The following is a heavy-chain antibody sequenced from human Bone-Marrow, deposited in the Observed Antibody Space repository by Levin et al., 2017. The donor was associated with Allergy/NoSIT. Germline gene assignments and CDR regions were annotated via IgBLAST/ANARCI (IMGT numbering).Heavy chain of an antibody. Sequence: GGSLRLSCKGSGYSFSSQWIAWVRQKPGKGLEWMGIVYPGDSDTIYSPSFQGQVTISADKSTNTAHLHWSSLKASDTAMYFCARKMGPTPAFDLWGQGTMVTVSS. CDR1: GYSFSSQW. J-gene: IGHJ3*01. D-gene: IGHD1-26*01. CDR2: VYPGDSDT. V-gene: IGHV5-51*01. CDR3: ARKMGPTPAFDL.